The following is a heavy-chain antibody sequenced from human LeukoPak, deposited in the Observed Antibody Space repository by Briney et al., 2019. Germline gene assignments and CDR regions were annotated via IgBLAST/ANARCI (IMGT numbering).Heavy chain of an antibody. D-gene: IGHD1-26*01. Sequence: GASVKVSCKESGYAFNNYYMHWVRQAPEQGLEWMGIINPSGGSTSYAQKFQGRVTMTRDMSTSTLYMELSSLRSEDTAVYYCATVGATGYYYMDVWGKGTTVTVSS. CDR1: GYAFNNYY. CDR3: ATVGATGYYYMDV. V-gene: IGHV1-46*02. CDR2: INPSGGST. J-gene: IGHJ6*03.